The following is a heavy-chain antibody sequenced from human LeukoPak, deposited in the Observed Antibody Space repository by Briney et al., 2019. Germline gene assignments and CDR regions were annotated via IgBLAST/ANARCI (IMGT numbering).Heavy chain of an antibody. J-gene: IGHJ4*02. CDR2: ISGSGGST. CDR3: ARRVATYYFDY. CDR1: GFTLSSYA. D-gene: IGHD5-12*01. Sequence: GGSLRLSCAASGFTLSSYAMSWVRQAPGKGLEWVSAISGSGGSTYHADSVKGRTTISRDNSKNTLYLQMNSLRAEDTAVYYCARRVATYYFDYWGQGTLVTVSS. V-gene: IGHV3-23*01.